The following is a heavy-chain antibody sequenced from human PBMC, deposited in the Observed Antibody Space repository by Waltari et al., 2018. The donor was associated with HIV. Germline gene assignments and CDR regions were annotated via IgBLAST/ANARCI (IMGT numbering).Heavy chain of an antibody. CDR2: FDPKNGKP. V-gene: IGHV1-24*01. Sequence: QVHLIQSAFDMKRPGASVTIACKVSGYPLSALSMQWVWQGPGNRLEWMGGFDPKNGKPVYSQRFWGRVSLAEDTSEDTAYLELNRLTSDDTAVYYCVTLYKQSPLYSNFWGQGTLVTVSP. D-gene: IGHD2-15*01. CDR1: GYPLSALS. J-gene: IGHJ1*01. CDR3: VTLYKQSPLYSNF.